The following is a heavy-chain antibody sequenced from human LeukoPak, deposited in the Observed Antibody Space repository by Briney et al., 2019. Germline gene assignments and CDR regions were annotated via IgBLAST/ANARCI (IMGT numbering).Heavy chain of an antibody. V-gene: IGHV1-8*02. J-gene: IGHJ3*02. CDR3: ARDNWNDVGGAFDI. CDR2: MNPNSGHT. D-gene: IGHD1-20*01. CDR1: GYTFTNYD. Sequence: ASMKVSCKASGYTFTNYDINWVRQAPGQGLEWMGWMNPNSGHTGYAQKFQGRVTMTRNTSIKTAYMELSSLRSEDTAMYYCARDNWNDVGGAFDIWGQGTMVTVSS.